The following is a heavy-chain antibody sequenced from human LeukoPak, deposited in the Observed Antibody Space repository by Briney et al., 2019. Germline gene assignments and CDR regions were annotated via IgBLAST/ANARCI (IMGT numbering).Heavy chain of an antibody. CDR2: IYSGGST. Sequence: GRSLRLSCAASGFTVSSNYMSWVRQAPGKGLEWVSVIYSGGSTYYADSVKGRFTISRDNSKNTLYLQMNSLRAEDTAVYYCARGYCSGGSCYQGLLFDYWGQGTLVTVSS. CDR1: GFTVSSNY. V-gene: IGHV3-66*01. D-gene: IGHD2-15*01. J-gene: IGHJ4*02. CDR3: ARGYCSGGSCYQGLLFDY.